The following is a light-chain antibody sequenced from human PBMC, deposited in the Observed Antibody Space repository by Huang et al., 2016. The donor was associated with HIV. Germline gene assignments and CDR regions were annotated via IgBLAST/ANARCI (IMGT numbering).Light chain of an antibody. V-gene: IGKV1-5*03. CDR1: HSVSTW. CDR3: QQYNTCWT. CDR2: KSS. Sequence: DIQMTQSPSILSASVGDRVTITCRASHSVSTWVAWYQQKPGHPPKRLIYKSSTLESGVPSRVSGSGSGTEFTLTITSLQPDDYATYYCQQYNTCWTFGQGTKV. J-gene: IGKJ1*01.